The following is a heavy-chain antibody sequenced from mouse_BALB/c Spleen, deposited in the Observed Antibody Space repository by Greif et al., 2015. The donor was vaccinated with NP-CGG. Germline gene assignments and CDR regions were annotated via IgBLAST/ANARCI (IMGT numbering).Heavy chain of an antibody. J-gene: IGHJ4*01. CDR3: ARGGLRGAMDY. Sequence: VMLVESGGGLVKLGGSLKLSCAASGFTFSSYYMSWVRQTPEKRLELVAAINSNGGSTYYPDTVKGRFTISRDNAKNTLYLQMSSLKSEDTALYYCARGGLRGAMDYWGQGTSITVSS. V-gene: IGHV5-6-2*01. CDR1: GFTFSSYY. CDR2: INSNGGST. D-gene: IGHD2-2*01.